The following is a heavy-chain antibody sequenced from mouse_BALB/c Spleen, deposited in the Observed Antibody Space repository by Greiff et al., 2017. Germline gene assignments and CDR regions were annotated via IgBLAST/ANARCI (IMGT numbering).Heavy chain of an antibody. D-gene: IGHD1-1*01. V-gene: IGHV1-20*02. CDR3: ARNYGSSPSYWCFDV. CDR1: GYSFTGYF. Sequence: VQLQQSGPELVKPGASVKISCKASGYSFTGYFMNWVMQSHGKSLEWIGRINPYNGDTFYNQKFKGKATLTVDKSSSTAHMELRSLASEDSAVYYCARNYGSSPSYWCFDVWGAGTTVTVSS. CDR2: INPYNGDT. J-gene: IGHJ1*01.